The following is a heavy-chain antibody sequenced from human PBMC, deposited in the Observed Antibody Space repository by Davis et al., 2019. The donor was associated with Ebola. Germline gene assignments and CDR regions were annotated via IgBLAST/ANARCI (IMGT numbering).Heavy chain of an antibody. CDR1: GYSFSNFW. V-gene: IGHV5-51*01. D-gene: IGHD6-13*01. CDR3: ARQEALYGSIDN. Sequence: KVSCKGSGYSFSNFWIGWVRQMPGKGLEWMGIIYPGDSDTRYRPSFEGQVTISVDRSINTAYLQWSSLKASDSAMYYCARQEALYGSIDNWGQGTLVTVSS. CDR2: IYPGDSDT. J-gene: IGHJ4*02.